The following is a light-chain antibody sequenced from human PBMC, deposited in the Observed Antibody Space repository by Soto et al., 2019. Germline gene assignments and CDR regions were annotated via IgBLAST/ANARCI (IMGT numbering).Light chain of an antibody. CDR2: ENN. CDR3: GTWESGLSAGGV. V-gene: IGLV1-51*02. Sequence: QSVLTQPPSVSAAPGQTVTISCSGSSSNVGDNYVSWYQQLPGTAPKLLIYENNKRPSAIPVRFSGTKSGTSATLGITGLQAGDEAEYYCGTWESGLSAGGVFGGGTKVTVL. CDR1: SSNVGDNY. J-gene: IGLJ3*02.